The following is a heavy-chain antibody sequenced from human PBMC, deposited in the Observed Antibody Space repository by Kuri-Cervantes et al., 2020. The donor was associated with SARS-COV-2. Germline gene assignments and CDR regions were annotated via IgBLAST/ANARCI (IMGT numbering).Heavy chain of an antibody. CDR2: INPNSGGT. J-gene: IGHJ5*02. Sequence: ASVKVSCKASGYTFTGYYVHWVRQAPGQGLEWMGWINPNSGGTNYAQKLQGRVTMTTDTSTSTAYMELRSLRSDDTAVYYCAREVEGPVVCWFDPWGQGTLVTVSS. V-gene: IGHV1-2*02. CDR1: GYTFTGYY. CDR3: AREVEGPVVCWFDP. D-gene: IGHD4-23*01.